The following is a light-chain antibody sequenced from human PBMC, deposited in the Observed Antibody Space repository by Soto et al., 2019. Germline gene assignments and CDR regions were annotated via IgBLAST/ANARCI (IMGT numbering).Light chain of an antibody. CDR2: GAS. V-gene: IGKV3-20*01. J-gene: IGKJ3*01. Sequence: DIVLTQSPGTLSLAPGERDTLSCRSSQSIASSYFSWFQQKPGQAPRLLIYGASSRATGIPDRFSGSGSLTYFTLNITRLEPEDCAVYYCRQYGSSPRFSFGPGTKVDIK. CDR3: RQYGSSPRFS. CDR1: QSIASSY.